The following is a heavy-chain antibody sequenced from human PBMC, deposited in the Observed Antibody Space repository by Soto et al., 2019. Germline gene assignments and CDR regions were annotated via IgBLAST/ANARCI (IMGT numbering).Heavy chain of an antibody. J-gene: IGHJ3*02. Sequence: EVQLLESGGGLVQPGGSLRLSCAASGFTFSKYAMSWVHQAPGKGLDWVSGISDSGVTTYSADSVKGRFTISRDNSKNTLYLQMNSLRAEDTAVYYCAKGKGTGVTRVGAFGIWGQGTMVTVSS. V-gene: IGHV3-23*01. CDR1: GFTFSKYA. CDR3: AKGKGTGVTRVGAFGI. CDR2: ISDSGVTT. D-gene: IGHD2-8*02.